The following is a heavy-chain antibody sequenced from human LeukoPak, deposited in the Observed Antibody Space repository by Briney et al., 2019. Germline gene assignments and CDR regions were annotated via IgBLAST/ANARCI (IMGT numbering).Heavy chain of an antibody. J-gene: IGHJ5*02. CDR2: IDYSGDT. CDR1: GGAISGYY. Sequence: PSETLSLTCTVSGGAISGYYWSWIRQPPGKALEWIAYIDYSGDTNSNPSLKSRVTISVDTSKNQFSLRLNSVTAADTASYYCARHPPGLRYFDPWSQGTLVTVSS. D-gene: IGHD3-9*01. V-gene: IGHV4-59*08. CDR3: ARHPPGLRYFDP.